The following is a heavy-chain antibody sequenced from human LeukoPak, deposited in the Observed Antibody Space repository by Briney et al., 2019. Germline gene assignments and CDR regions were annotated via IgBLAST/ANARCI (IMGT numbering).Heavy chain of an antibody. V-gene: IGHV3-23*01. D-gene: IGHD4-17*01. CDR1: GFTFDSYG. CDR2: ISGSGGST. J-gene: IGHJ6*04. CDR3: AKRVMTTVTTGGPFYYYGMDV. Sequence: GGSLRLSCAASGFTFDSYGMNWVRQAPGKGLEWVSGISGSGGSTYYADSVKGRFTISRDNSKKILYLQMNSLRAEDTAVYHCAKRVMTTVTTGGPFYYYGMDVWGEGTTVTVSS.